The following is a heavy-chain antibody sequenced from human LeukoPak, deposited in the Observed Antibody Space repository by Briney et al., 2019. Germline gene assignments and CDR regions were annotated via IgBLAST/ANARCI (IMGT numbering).Heavy chain of an antibody. CDR2: MYLSGTT. CDR1: GDSINSLDL. J-gene: IGHJ4*02. Sequence: PSETLSLTCTVSGDSINSLDLWSWVRQPPGKGLGWIGEMYLSGTTHSNPSVKSRVTISIDKSKNQFFLNLSSVTAADTAVYYCAGLVGRYSSGLYYYYFDYWGQGTLVTVSS. D-gene: IGHD3-22*01. V-gene: IGHV4-4*02. CDR3: AGLVGRYSSGLYYYYFDY.